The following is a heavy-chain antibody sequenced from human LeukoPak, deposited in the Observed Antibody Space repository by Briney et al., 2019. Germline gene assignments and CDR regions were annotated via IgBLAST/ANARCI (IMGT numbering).Heavy chain of an antibody. CDR3: VRDAIEGELREWYV. J-gene: IGHJ6*04. CDR1: GFILSDYG. Sequence: GGSLRLSCAGSGFILSDYGMHWVRQAPGKELEWVSVITKTGDTKYYADSVKGRFTISRDNAKNSLSLQMNSLRADGTAVYYCVRDAIEGELREWYVWGKGTRVIVSS. D-gene: IGHD3-3*01. V-gene: IGHV3-48*01. CDR2: ITKTGDTK.